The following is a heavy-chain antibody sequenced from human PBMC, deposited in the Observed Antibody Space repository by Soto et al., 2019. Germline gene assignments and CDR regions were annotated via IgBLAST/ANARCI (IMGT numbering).Heavy chain of an antibody. J-gene: IGHJ6*02. D-gene: IGHD2-2*01. CDR3: ARDLRIRGYFSSTSCPEYYYYGMDV. CDR2: IIPIFGTA. V-gene: IGHV1-69*13. CDR1: GGTFSSYA. Sequence: GASVKVSCKASGGTFSSYAISWVRQAPGQGLEWMGGIIPIFGTANYAQKFQGRVTITADESTSTAYMELSSLRSEDTAVYYCARDLRIRGYFSSTSCPEYYYYGMDVWGQGTTVTVSS.